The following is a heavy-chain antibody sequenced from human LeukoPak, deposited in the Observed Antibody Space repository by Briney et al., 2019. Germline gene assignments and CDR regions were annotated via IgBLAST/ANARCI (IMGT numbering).Heavy chain of an antibody. V-gene: IGHV4-34*01. CDR2: INHSGST. CDR1: GGSFSGYY. Sequence: SETLSLTCAVYGGSFSGYYWSWVRQPPGKGLEWIGEINHSGSTNYNPSLKSRVTISVDTSKNQFSLKPSSVTAADTAVYYCAKSRYNWNSDAFDIWGQGTMVTVSS. J-gene: IGHJ3*02. D-gene: IGHD1/OR15-1a*01. CDR3: AKSRYNWNSDAFDI.